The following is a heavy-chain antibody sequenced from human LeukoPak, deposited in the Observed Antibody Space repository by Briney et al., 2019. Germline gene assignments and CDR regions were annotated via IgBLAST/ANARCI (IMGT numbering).Heavy chain of an antibody. V-gene: IGHV3-23*01. CDR3: AKDITPRVAATLTGY. J-gene: IGHJ4*02. Sequence: GGSLRLSCAASGFTFSSYAMSWVRQAPGKGLEWVSAISGSGGSTYYADSVKGRFTISRDNSKNTLYLQMNSLRAEDTAVYYCAKDITPRVAATLTGYWGQGTLVTVSS. CDR1: GFTFSSYA. CDR2: ISGSGGST. D-gene: IGHD2-15*01.